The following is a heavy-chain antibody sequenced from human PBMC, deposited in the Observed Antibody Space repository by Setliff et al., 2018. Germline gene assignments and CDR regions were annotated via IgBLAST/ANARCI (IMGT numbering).Heavy chain of an antibody. J-gene: IGHJ6*04. CDR1: GGSINSYY. Sequence: PSETLSLTCTVSGGSINSYYWSWIRQPPGKGLEWIAYISDSGSTNYNPSLKSRITIAIDTSKNQFSLEMTSVTAADTAVYYCARLRPIGSLDVWGKGTTVTVSS. CDR3: ARLRPIGSLDV. D-gene: IGHD2-15*01. CDR2: ISDSGST. V-gene: IGHV4-59*08.